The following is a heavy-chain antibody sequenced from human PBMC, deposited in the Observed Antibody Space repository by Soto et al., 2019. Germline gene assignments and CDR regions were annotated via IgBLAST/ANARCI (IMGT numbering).Heavy chain of an antibody. J-gene: IGHJ4*02. CDR3: ARGGGQQLVGFDY. D-gene: IGHD6-13*01. CDR1: GFTFSSYA. Sequence: EVQLLESGGGLVQPGGSLRLSCAASGFTFSSYAMSWVRQAPGKGLEWVSAISGSGGSTYYADSVKGRFTISRDNAKNSLYLQMNSLRAEDTAVYYCARGGGQQLVGFDYWGQGTLVTVSS. CDR2: ISGSGGST. V-gene: IGHV3-23*01.